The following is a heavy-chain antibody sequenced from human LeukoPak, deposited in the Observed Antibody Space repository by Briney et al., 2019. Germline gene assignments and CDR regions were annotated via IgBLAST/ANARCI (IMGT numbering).Heavy chain of an antibody. CDR2: IKQDGSEK. D-gene: IGHD4-17*01. J-gene: IGHJ4*02. V-gene: IGHV3-7*01. CDR3: ARVEPTVTTNTVDY. CDR1: GFTFSSYW. Sequence: PGGSLRLSCAASGFTFSSYWMSWVRQAPGKGLEWVANIKQDGSEKYYVDSVKGRFTISRDNAKNSLYLQMNSLRAEDTAVYYCARVEPTVTTNTVDYWGQGTLVTVSS.